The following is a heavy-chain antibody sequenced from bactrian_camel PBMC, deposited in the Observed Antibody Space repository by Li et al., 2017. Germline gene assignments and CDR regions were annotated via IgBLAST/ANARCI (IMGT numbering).Heavy chain of an antibody. J-gene: IGHJ4*01. CDR1: GYMYGSYC. Sequence: QLVESGGGSVQAGGSLRLSCTTSGYMYGSYCMGWFRQAPEKSRERVADIDSEGYTTYADSVKGRFTLSKDDAVNTVYLQMNSLKPEDTAMYYCAAAYAASCSVRTVALYSYRGQGTQVTVS. V-gene: IGHV3S53*01. CDR3: AAAYAASCSVRTVALYSY. CDR2: IDSEGYT. D-gene: IGHD2*01.